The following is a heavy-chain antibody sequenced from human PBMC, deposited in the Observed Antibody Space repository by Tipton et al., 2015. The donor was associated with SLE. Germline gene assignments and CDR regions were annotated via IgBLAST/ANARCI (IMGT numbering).Heavy chain of an antibody. D-gene: IGHD3-22*01. V-gene: IGHV3-30*02. CDR1: GFNFSQYD. CDR2: VRFDGSKR. Sequence: GSLRLSCVGSGFNFSQYDIQWVRQAPGKGLEWVAFVRFDGSKRDYEDSLEGRFTISRDNAKNSLYLQMNSLTVEDTAIYFCAKDARGGGDYFDSSGYFDFWGQGTLVTVSS. J-gene: IGHJ4*02. CDR3: AKDARGGGDYFDSSGYFDF.